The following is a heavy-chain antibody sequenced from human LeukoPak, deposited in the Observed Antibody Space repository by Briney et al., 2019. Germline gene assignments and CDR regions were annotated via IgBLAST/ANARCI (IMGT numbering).Heavy chain of an antibody. V-gene: IGHV3-21*01. CDR3: AELGITMIGGV. CDR2: ISSSSDYI. Sequence: PGGSLRLSCAASGFTFNNYIMNWVRQAPGKELEWVSYISSSSDYIYYADSVKGRFTISRDNAKNSLYLQMNSLRAEDTAVYYCAELGITMIGGVWGKGTTVTISS. J-gene: IGHJ6*04. D-gene: IGHD3-10*02. CDR1: GFTFNNYI.